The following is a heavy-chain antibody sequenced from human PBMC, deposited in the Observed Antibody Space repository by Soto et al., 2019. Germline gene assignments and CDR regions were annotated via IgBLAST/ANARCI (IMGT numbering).Heavy chain of an antibody. Sequence: GESLKISCAASGFTFSSYGMHWVRQAPGKGLEWVAVISYDGSNKYYADSVKGRFTISRDNSKNTLYLQMNSLRAEDTAVYYCAKDNGDPEQYFQHWGQGTLVTVSS. CDR2: ISYDGSNK. CDR1: GFTFSSYG. V-gene: IGHV3-30*18. D-gene: IGHD4-17*01. CDR3: AKDNGDPEQYFQH. J-gene: IGHJ1*01.